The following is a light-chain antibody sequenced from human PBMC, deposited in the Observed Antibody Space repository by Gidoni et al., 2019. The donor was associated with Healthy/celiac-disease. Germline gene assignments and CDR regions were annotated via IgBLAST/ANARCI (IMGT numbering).Light chain of an antibody. CDR1: QSVLYSSHNKNY. CDR2: WAS. CDR3: QQYYSTPWT. V-gene: IGKV4-1*01. J-gene: IGKJ1*01. Sequence: MTQSPDSLAVSLGERATINCKSSQSVLYSSHNKNYLAWYQQKPGQPPKLLIYWASTRESGVPDRFSGSGSGTDFTLTISSLQAEDVAVYYCQQYYSTPWTFGQGTKVEIK.